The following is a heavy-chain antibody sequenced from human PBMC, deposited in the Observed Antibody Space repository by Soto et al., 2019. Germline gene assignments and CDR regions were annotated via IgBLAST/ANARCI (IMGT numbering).Heavy chain of an antibody. Sequence: GESLKISCQGSGYTFTNHWITWVRQMPGKGLEWMGGINPSDSHTNYSPSFQGHVTMSVDKSISTAYLQWSSLKASDSAMYYCARHASYYVSSGYFGTYWGQGTLVTVSS. D-gene: IGHD3-22*01. CDR2: INPSDSHT. V-gene: IGHV5-10-1*01. CDR3: ARHASYYVSSGYFGTY. CDR1: GYTFTNHW. J-gene: IGHJ4*02.